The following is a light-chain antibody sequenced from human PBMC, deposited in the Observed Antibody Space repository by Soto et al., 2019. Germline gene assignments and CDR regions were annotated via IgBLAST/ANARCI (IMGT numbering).Light chain of an antibody. Sequence: EIKMTESPSSLAASVGDRGTITGHASQDISNYLTWYQQKPGKAHKLLIYDASNLETGVQSRFSGSGSGTEFTLTISSLQPEDFATYYCQQSYTTPPTVGGGTKVDIK. CDR3: QQSYTTPPT. CDR1: QDISNY. J-gene: IGKJ4*01. CDR2: DAS. V-gene: IGKV1-39*01.